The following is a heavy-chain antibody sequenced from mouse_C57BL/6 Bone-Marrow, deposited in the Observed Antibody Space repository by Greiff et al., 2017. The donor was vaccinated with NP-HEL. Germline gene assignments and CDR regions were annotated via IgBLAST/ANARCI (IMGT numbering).Heavy chain of an antibody. D-gene: IGHD4-1*02. Sequence: QVQLQQPGAELVRPGSSVKLSCKASGYTFTSYWMHWVKQRPIQGLEWIGNIDPSDSETHYNQKFKDKATLTVDKSSSTAYMQLSSLTSEDSAVYYCARKCNWAYYAMDYWGQGTSVTVSS. CDR3: ARKCNWAYYAMDY. J-gene: IGHJ4*01. CDR2: IDPSDSET. CDR1: GYTFTSYW. V-gene: IGHV1-52*01.